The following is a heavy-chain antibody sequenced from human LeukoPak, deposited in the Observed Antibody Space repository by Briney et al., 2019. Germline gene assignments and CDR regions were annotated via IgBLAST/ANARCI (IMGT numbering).Heavy chain of an antibody. J-gene: IGHJ4*02. CDR1: GFTFSSYS. CDR2: ISSSSSTI. V-gene: IGHV3-48*01. Sequence: GGSLRLSCAASGFTFSSYSMNWVRQAPGKGLEWVSYISSSSSTIYYADSVKGRFTISRDNSKNTLYLQMNSLRAEETAVYYCARDFYDISGYSHFSFAFWGQGTLVTVSS. CDR3: ARDFYDISGYSHFSFAF. D-gene: IGHD3-22*01.